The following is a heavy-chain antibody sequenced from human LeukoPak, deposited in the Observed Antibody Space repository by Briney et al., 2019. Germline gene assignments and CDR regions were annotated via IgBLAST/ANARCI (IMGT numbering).Heavy chain of an antibody. V-gene: IGHV1-2*02. CDR1: GFTFTRSA. CDR3: ARGHCSSINCYIAFDI. D-gene: IGHD2-2*02. CDR2: INPNSGGT. J-gene: IGHJ3*02. Sequence: ASVKVSCKASGFTFTRSAMHWVRQAPGQGLEYMGWINPNSGGTNYAQKFQGRVTMTRDTSISTAYMELSRLRSDDTAVYYCARGHCSSINCYIAFDIWGQGTMVTVSS.